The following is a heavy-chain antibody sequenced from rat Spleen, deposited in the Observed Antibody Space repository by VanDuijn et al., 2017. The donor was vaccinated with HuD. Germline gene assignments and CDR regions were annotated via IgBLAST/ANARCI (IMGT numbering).Heavy chain of an antibody. J-gene: IGHJ3*01. D-gene: IGHD1-6*01. CDR1: GFSLTSYN. CDR3: ARDNGYTTDYYYYFDY. V-gene: IGHV2-45*01. CDR2: MWSGGST. Sequence: QVQLKESGPGLVQPSETLSLTCTVSGFSLTSYNVHWVRQPPGKGLEWMGVMWSGGSTDYNSALKSRLSISRDTSKNQVFLKMNSQQSEDTTTYYCARDNGYTTDYYYYFDYWGQGTLVTVSS.